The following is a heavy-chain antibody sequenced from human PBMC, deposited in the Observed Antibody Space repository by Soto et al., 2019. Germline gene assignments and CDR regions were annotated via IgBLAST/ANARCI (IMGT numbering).Heavy chain of an antibody. CDR2: IIPIFGTA. D-gene: IGHD6-19*01. CDR1: GGTFSSYA. V-gene: IGHV1-69*13. Sequence: SVKVSCKASGGTFSSYAISWVRQAPGQGLEWMGGIIPIFGTANYAQKFQGRVTITADESTSTAYMELSSLRSEDTAVYYCARVIAVAQYYYYGMDVWGQGTTVTVSS. CDR3: ARVIAVAQYYYYGMDV. J-gene: IGHJ6*02.